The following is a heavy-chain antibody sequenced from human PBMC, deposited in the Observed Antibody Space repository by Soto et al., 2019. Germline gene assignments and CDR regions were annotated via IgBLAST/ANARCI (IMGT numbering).Heavy chain of an antibody. V-gene: IGHV1-18*01. CDR1: GYTFTNYA. D-gene: IGHD3-3*01. CDR3: ARAGRAFSIFGETMDV. CDR2: ISAYSGDT. J-gene: IGHJ6*02. Sequence: VQLLQSGGEVRKPGASVKVSCKTSGYTFTNYAINWVRQAPGQGLQWMGWISAYSGDTKYAQRFQDRLTVTTDPSTTTGSMELRSLRSDDTAVYYCARAGRAFSIFGETMDVWGQGTTVTVSS.